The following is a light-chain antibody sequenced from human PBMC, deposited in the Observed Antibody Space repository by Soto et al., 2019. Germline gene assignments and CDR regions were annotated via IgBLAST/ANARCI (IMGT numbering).Light chain of an antibody. J-gene: IGKJ2*01. Sequence: DIQMTQFPSTLSASVGDRVTITCRASQTTNTWLAWYQQKPGTAPKLLIYDASSLEGGVPSRFSASGSGTEFTLTISSPLPDDLATYYCQQYISYPYTFGQGTKVEIK. CDR1: QTTNTW. V-gene: IGKV1-5*01. CDR2: DAS. CDR3: QQYISYPYT.